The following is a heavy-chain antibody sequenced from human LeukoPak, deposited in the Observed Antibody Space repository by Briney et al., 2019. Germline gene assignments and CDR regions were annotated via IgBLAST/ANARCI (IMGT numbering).Heavy chain of an antibody. Sequence: GGSLRLSCAASGFTFSSYSMIWVRQAPGKGLEWVSSISSSSSYIYYADSVKGRFTISRDNAKNSLYLQMNSLRAEDTAVYYCARALRSTSSDYWGQGTLVTVSS. CDR2: ISSSSSYI. V-gene: IGHV3-21*01. CDR3: ARALRSTSSDY. CDR1: GFTFSSYS. D-gene: IGHD2-2*01. J-gene: IGHJ4*02.